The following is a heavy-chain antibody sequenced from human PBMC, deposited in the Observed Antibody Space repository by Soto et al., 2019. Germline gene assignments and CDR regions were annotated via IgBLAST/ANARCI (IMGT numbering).Heavy chain of an antibody. V-gene: IGHV1-69*17. CDR2: IVPLFRIT. Sequence: QVQLVQSGAEAKKPGSSVKVSCKTSGGTFSSYAISWVRQAPGQGLEWMGGIVPLFRITNYAQKFQGRVTITADTSTYTVDMELSGLRSGDTAVYYCARGGYSSTWSNLLDRSGLDVWGQGTTVTVSS. CDR1: GGTFSSYA. D-gene: IGHD6-13*01. J-gene: IGHJ6*02. CDR3: ARGGYSSTWSNLLDRSGLDV.